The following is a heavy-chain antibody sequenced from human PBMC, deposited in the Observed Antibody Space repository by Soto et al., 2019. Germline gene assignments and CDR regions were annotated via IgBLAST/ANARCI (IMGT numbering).Heavy chain of an antibody. CDR3: ARDFSPENSIAAAAFDP. V-gene: IGHV4-59*01. Sequence: SETLSLTCTVSGGSISSYYWSWIRQPPGKGLEWIGYIYYSGSTNYNPSLKSRVTISVDTSKNQFSLKLSSVTAADTAVYYCARDFSPENSIAAAAFDPWGQGTLVTVSS. CDR2: IYYSGST. J-gene: IGHJ5*02. CDR1: GGSISSYY. D-gene: IGHD6-13*01.